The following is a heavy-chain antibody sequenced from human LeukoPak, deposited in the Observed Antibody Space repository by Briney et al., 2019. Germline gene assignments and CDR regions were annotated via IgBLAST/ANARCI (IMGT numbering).Heavy chain of an antibody. CDR3: ASGIASPGEFDY. J-gene: IGHJ4*02. D-gene: IGHD6-13*01. CDR1: GFTFSSYA. V-gene: IGHV3-30*14. Sequence: GGSLRLSCAASGFTFSSYAMHWVRQAPGKGLEWVAVISYDGSNKYYADSVKGRFTISRDNSKNTLYLQMNSLRAEDTAVYYCASGIASPGEFDYWGQGTLVTVSS. CDR2: ISYDGSNK.